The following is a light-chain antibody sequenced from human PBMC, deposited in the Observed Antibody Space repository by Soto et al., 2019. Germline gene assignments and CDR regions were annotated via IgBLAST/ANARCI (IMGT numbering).Light chain of an antibody. Sequence: VLTQPASVSGSPGQSITISCTGTVSDVGGYDSVSWYQQHPGRAPKLIIYGVNNRPSGVSNRFSASKSADTASLTISGLQAEDEANYYCCSYTTSTTYVFGTGTKV. CDR2: GVN. CDR3: CSYTTSTTYV. V-gene: IGLV2-14*03. J-gene: IGLJ1*01. CDR1: VSDVGGYDS.